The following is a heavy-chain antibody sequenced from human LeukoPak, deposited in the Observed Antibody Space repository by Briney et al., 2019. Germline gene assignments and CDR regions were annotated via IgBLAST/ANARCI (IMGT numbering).Heavy chain of an antibody. Sequence: ASVKLSCKASGYTFTGYYMHWVRQAPGQGLERMGWINPNSGGTNYAQKFQGRVTMTRDTSISTAYMELSRLRSDDTAVYYCARVPTENYYDSSGSLYYGMDVWGQGTTVTVSS. D-gene: IGHD3-22*01. J-gene: IGHJ6*02. CDR1: GYTFTGYY. CDR2: INPNSGGT. CDR3: ARVPTENYYDSSGSLYYGMDV. V-gene: IGHV1-2*02.